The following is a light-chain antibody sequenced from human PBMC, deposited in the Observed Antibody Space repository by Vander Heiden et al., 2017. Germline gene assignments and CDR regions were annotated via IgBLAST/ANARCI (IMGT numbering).Light chain of an antibody. V-gene: IGKV1D-16*01. CDR1: HSIGDW. CDR3: QQYDTFPPT. J-gene: IGKJ4*01. Sequence: DIHMTQSPSSLSASVGDRVDITCRASHSIGDWVGWYQQKPGMAPKPLIYATSTLESGVPSRFSGTASGTDFSLNISNLHPEDFATYYCQQYDTFPPTFGGGTKVEV. CDR2: ATS.